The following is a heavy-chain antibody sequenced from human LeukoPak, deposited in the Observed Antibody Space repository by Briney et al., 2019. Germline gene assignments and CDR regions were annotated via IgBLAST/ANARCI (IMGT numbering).Heavy chain of an antibody. Sequence: ASVKVSCKASGYTFTSYYMHWVRQAPGQGLGWMGIINPSGGSTSYAQKFQGRVTMTRDTSTSTVYMELSSLRSEDTAVYYCARDNIAVVGLDYWGQGTLVTVSS. J-gene: IGHJ4*02. CDR2: INPSGGST. CDR1: GYTFTSYY. CDR3: ARDNIAVVGLDY. V-gene: IGHV1-46*01. D-gene: IGHD6-19*01.